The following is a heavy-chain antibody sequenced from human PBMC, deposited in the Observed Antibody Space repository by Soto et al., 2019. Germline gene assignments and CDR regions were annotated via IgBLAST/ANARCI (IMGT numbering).Heavy chain of an antibody. V-gene: IGHV3-64*01. CDR2: ISSNGGST. D-gene: IGHD4-17*01. Sequence: EVQLVESGGGLVQPGGSLRLSCAASGFTFSSYAMHWVRQAPGKGLEYVSAISSNGGSTYYANSVRGRFTISRDNSKNTLYLQMGSLRAEDIAVYYGARVYGDYVVDHDAFDIWGQVTMVTVA. CDR1: GFTFSSYA. CDR3: ARVYGDYVVDHDAFDI. J-gene: IGHJ3*02.